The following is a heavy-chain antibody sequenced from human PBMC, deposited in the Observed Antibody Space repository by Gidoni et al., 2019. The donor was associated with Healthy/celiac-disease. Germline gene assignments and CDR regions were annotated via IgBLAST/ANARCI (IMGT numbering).Heavy chain of an antibody. Sequence: SYAMSWVRQAPGKGLEWVSAISGSGGSTYYADSGKGRFTISRDNSKNTLYLQMNSLRAEDTAVYYCASYPGADSFDIWGQGTMVTVSS. V-gene: IGHV3-23*01. D-gene: IGHD3-16*02. CDR2: ISGSGGST. CDR3: ASYPGADSFDI. J-gene: IGHJ3*02. CDR1: SYA.